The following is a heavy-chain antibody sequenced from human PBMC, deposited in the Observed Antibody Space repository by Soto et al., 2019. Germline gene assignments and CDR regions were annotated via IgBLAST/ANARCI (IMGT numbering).Heavy chain of an antibody. V-gene: IGHV1-18*01. CDR1: GYTFTSYG. J-gene: IGHJ5*02. Sequence: VKVSCKASGYTFTSYGISWVRQAPGQGLEWMGWIGAYNGNTNYAQKLQGRVTMTTDTSTSTAYMELRSLRSDDTAVYYCARWKYSGSWFISRDNWFDPWGQGTLGTVSS. D-gene: IGHD6-13*01. CDR3: ARWKYSGSWFISRDNWFDP. CDR2: IGAYNGNT.